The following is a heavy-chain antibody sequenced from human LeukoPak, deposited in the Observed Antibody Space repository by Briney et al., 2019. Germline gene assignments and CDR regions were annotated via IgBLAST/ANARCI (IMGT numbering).Heavy chain of an antibody. Sequence: GGSLRLSCAASGFTFSSYSMNWVRQAPGKGLDWLSSISSSSSYIYYPDSVKGRFTISRDNAKNSLYLQMKRLRAEDRAVYYCERFTITMVRGVKDVWRKGTTVTVSS. D-gene: IGHD3-10*01. J-gene: IGHJ6*04. V-gene: IGHV3-21*01. CDR2: ISSSSSYI. CDR1: GFTFSSYS. CDR3: ERFTITMVRGVKDV.